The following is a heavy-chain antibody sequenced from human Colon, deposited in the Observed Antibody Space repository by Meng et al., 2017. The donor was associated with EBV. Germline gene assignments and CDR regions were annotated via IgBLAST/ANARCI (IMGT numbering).Heavy chain of an antibody. CDR1: GLTFNKYW. J-gene: IGHJ4*02. CDR3: VRDDDTLKWTGPHFDQ. D-gene: IGHD1-1*01. Sequence: EVQLVQSAGGSVQPGGSLRLCGAASGLTFNKYWIQWVRQVPGKGLVWVSRISGDGTITTYADSVKGRFTIFRDNGKNTLYLQMNSLRVQDTGVYYCVRDDDTLKWTGPHFDQWDRGPRVTVDS. CDR2: ISGDGTIT. V-gene: IGHV3-74*01.